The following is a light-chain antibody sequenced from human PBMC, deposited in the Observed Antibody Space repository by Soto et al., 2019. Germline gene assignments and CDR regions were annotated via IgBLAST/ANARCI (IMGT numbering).Light chain of an antibody. V-gene: IGLV2-14*03. Sequence: QSALTQPASVSGSPGQSITISCTGTSSDIGDSNYVSWYQQHPGKAPKLVIYDVSNRPSGVSNRFSGPKSANTASLTISGLQAEDEVDYYCSSYRSSSTSYVFGTGTKVTV. CDR2: DVS. CDR1: SSDIGDSNY. CDR3: SSYRSSSTSYV. J-gene: IGLJ1*01.